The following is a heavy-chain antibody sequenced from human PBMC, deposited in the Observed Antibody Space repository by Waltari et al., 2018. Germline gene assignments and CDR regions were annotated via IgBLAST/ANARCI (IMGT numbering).Heavy chain of an antibody. CDR3: ARASSWYGRPEGDSLFDY. CDR1: GGTFSSYA. V-gene: IGHV1-69*18. J-gene: IGHJ4*02. D-gene: IGHD6-13*01. CDR2: IIPIFGTA. Sequence: QVQLVQSGAEVKKPGSSVKVSCKASGGTFSSYAISWVRQAPGQGLEWMGRIIPIFGTANYAQKFQCRVTITAYESTSTAYMELSSLRSEDTAVYYCARASSWYGRPEGDSLFDYWGQGTLVIVSS.